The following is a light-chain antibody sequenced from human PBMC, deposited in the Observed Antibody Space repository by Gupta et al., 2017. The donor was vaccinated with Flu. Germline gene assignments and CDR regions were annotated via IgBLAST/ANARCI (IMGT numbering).Light chain of an antibody. V-gene: IGKV4-1*01. J-gene: IGKJ1*01. CDR2: WAS. CDR1: QSVLYSSNNKNY. Sequence: DLVMTPSPDSLAASLGERATINCKSSQSVLYSSNNKNYLSWYQQKPGQPPKLLIYWASTRESGAPERGSGRGSGKDGKRTRSSMQDEDGGVYYCQKDDRTAGTFGQGTKVEIK. CDR3: QKDDRTAGT.